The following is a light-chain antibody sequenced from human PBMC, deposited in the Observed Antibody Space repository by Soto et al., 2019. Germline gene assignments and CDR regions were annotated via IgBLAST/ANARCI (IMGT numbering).Light chain of an antibody. CDR1: QGLSNN. CDR2: GAS. J-gene: IGKJ5*01. CDR3: QQYNNWPRIT. Sequence: IVMSQSPSTLSMTHGHRLTLSCTASQGLSNNLAWYQQKPGQAPRLLIYGASTRANGIPARFSGSGSGTEFTLTISSLQSEDFAVYYCQQYNNWPRITFGQGARLEIK. V-gene: IGKV3-15*01.